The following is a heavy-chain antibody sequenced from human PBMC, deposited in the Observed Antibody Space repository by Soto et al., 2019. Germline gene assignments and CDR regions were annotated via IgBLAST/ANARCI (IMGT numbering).Heavy chain of an antibody. CDR2: SDSGARRI. J-gene: IGHJ6*02. CDR3: ARETVDYGEFLGFADAMDV. Sequence: QVRLVESGGGLVKPGGSLRISCVASGFTFTDYYMSWIRQAPGQGLEWLSYSDSGARRIDYADSVKGRFTMSRDNAKNSVYLQMDNVRVEDTAVYYCARETVDYGEFLGFADAMDVWGQGTAVTV. CDR1: GFTFTDYY. D-gene: IGHD4-17*01. V-gene: IGHV3-11*01.